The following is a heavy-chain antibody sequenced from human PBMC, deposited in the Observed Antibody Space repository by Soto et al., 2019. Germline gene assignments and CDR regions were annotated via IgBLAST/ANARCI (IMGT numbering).Heavy chain of an antibody. D-gene: IGHD3-22*01. CDR3: AKDDYDSSGSDY. V-gene: IGHV3-30*18. Sequence: QVQLVESGGGVVQPGRSLRLSCAAPGFTFSSYGMHWVRQAPGKGLEWVAVISYDGSNKYYADSVKGRFTISRDNSKNTLYLQMNSLRAEDTAVYYCAKDDYDSSGSDYWGQGTLVTVSS. CDR1: GFTFSSYG. J-gene: IGHJ4*02. CDR2: ISYDGSNK.